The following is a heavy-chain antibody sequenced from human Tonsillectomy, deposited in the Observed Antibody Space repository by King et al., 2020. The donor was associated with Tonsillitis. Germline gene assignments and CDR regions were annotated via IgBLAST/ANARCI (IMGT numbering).Heavy chain of an antibody. V-gene: IGHV3-30*04. Sequence: VQLVESGGGVVQPGRSPRLSCAASGFTFRSYAMHWVRQAPGKGLEWVAIISSDGTNTFYADSVKGRFTISRDSSRNTLYLQMNSLRAEDTAMYYCARDPSSWELLFDYWGQGTLVTVSS. CDR1: GFTFRSYA. CDR3: ARDPSSWELLFDY. CDR2: ISSDGTNT. D-gene: IGHD1-26*01. J-gene: IGHJ4*02.